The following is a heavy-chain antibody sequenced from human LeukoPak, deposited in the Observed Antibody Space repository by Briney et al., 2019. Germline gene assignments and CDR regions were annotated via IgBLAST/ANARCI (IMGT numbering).Heavy chain of an antibody. V-gene: IGHV3-30-3*01. CDR1: GFTFSSYA. D-gene: IGHD6-13*01. CDR2: ISYDGSNK. Sequence: PGGSLRLSCAASGFTFSSYAMHWVRQAPGKGLEWVAVISYDGSNKYYADSVKGRFTISRDNSKNTLYLQMNSLRAEDTAVYYCARSGIAAAGYYFDYWGQGTLVTVSS. CDR3: ARSGIAAAGYYFDY. J-gene: IGHJ4*02.